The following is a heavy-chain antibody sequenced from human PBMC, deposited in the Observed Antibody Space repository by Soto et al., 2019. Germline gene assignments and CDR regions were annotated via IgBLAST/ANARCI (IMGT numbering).Heavy chain of an antibody. CDR3: AKDRAVVVPVSTSYFHYYGLDV. J-gene: IGHJ6*02. CDR2: VGWNGGDI. V-gene: IGHV3-9*01. CDR1: GFTLDDYT. D-gene: IGHD2-2*01. Sequence: PGGSLRLSCVASGFTLDDYTMHWVRQAPGKGLEWVAGVGWNGGDIVYADSVKGRFTVSRDNTKNSLYLEMNSLRTEDTAIYYCAKDRAVVVPVSTSYFHYYGLDVWGQGTTDTVSS.